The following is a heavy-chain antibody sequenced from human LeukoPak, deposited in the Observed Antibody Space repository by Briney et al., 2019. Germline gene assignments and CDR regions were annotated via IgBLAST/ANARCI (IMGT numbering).Heavy chain of an antibody. CDR2: INTNPGNP. V-gene: IGHV7-4-1*02. D-gene: IGHD6-13*01. CDR1: GYTFTIYA. CDR3: AREGTVAAAEQGY. J-gene: IGHJ4*02. Sequence: ASVRVSCKASGYTFTIYAMKWVGQARGQGLEGVGWINTNPGNPTYAQGFTGRFVFSLDTSVSTAYLQISSLKAEDTAVYYCAREGTVAAAEQGYWGQGTLVTVSS.